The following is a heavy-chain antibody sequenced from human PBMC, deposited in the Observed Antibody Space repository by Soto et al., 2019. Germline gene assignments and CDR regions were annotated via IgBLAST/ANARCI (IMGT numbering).Heavy chain of an antibody. CDR3: ARGLLH. V-gene: IGHV4-31*03. J-gene: IGHJ1*01. CDR1: GGSISSGGYY. Sequence: LVQPSQTLSLTCTVSGGSISSGGYYWSWIRQHPGTGLEWIGHISYSGSTYYTTTLKSRETPSVDTARTQHSLIATTATAADTTAYYYARGLLHWGHGPLVT. D-gene: IGHD2-15*01. CDR2: ISYSGST.